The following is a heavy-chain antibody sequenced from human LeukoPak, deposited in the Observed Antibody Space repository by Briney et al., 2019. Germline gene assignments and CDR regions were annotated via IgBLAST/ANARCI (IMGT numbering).Heavy chain of an antibody. D-gene: IGHD5-18*01. CDR3: ARDRGYSYGGHDY. J-gene: IGHJ4*02. CDR2: IYTSGST. Sequence: PSETLSLTCTVSGGSISSGGYYWSWIRQPAGKGLEWIGRIYTSGSTNYNPSLKSRVTMSVDTSKNQFSLKLSSVTAADTAVYYCARDRGYSYGGHDYWGQGTLVTVSS. V-gene: IGHV4-61*02. CDR1: GGSISSGGYY.